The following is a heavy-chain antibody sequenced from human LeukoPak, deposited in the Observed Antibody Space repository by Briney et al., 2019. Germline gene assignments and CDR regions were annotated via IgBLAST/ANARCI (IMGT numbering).Heavy chain of an antibody. V-gene: IGHV4-39*07. J-gene: IGHJ4*02. CDR2: IYYSGST. D-gene: IGHD4-17*01. Sequence: SETLSLTCTVSGGSISSSSYYWGWIRQPPGKGLEWIGSIYYSGSTYYNPSLKSRVTISVDTSKNQFSLKLSSVTAADTAVYYCARELNDYGDYDRRYYFDYWGQGTLVTVSS. CDR3: ARELNDYGDYDRRYYFDY. CDR1: GGSISSSSYY.